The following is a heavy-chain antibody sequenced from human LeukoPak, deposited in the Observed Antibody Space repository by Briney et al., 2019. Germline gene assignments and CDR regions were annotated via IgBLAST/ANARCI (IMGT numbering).Heavy chain of an antibody. CDR2: IYSGGST. J-gene: IGHJ4*02. D-gene: IGHD6-13*01. Sequence: PGGSLGLSCAASGFTFSSYWMSWVRQAPGKGLEWVSVIYSGGSTYYADSVKGRFTISRDNAKNSLYLQMNSLRAEDTAVYYCARRVLAYSSSLHYPPFDYWGQGTLVTVSS. V-gene: IGHV3-53*01. CDR1: GFTFSSYW. CDR3: ARRVLAYSSSLHYPPFDY.